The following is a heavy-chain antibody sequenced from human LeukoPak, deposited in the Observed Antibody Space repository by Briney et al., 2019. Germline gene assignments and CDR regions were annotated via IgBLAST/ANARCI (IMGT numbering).Heavy chain of an antibody. CDR2: IYSGGST. J-gene: IGHJ4*02. V-gene: IGHV3-53*01. CDR3: ASLIFGVVIGY. Sequence: GGSLRLSCAAFGFTVSSNYMSWVRQAPGKGLERVSVIYSGGSTYYADSVKGRFTISRDNSKNTLYLRMNSLRAEDTAVYYCASLIFGVVIGYWGQGTLVTVSS. CDR1: GFTVSSNY. D-gene: IGHD3-3*01.